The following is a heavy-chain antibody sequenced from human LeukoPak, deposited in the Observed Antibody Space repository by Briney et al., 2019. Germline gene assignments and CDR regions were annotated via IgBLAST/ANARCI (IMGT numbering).Heavy chain of an antibody. J-gene: IGHJ4*02. D-gene: IGHD6-19*01. V-gene: IGHV1-18*01. CDR3: ARGGKQWRGGNYFDS. CDR1: GYTFTSFG. Sequence: ASVKVSCKASGYTFTSFGISWVRQAPGQGLEWMGWISAYNANTNFAQNLQGRVTMTTDTSTSTAYMELRSLRSDDTAVYYCARGGKQWRGGNYFDSWGQGTLVAVSS. CDR2: ISAYNANT.